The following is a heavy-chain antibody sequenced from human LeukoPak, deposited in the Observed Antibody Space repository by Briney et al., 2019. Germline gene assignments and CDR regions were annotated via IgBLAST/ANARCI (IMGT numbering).Heavy chain of an antibody. CDR1: GFTFSSSA. D-gene: IGHD2-8*02. Sequence: GGSLRLSCAASGFTFSSSAMSWVRQAPGKGLEWLSAISDSGANTYYTDSVKGRFSISRDNSRNTLYLQMSSLRAEDTAVYYCAKDGDTDGTDLDYWGQGTLVTVSS. CDR2: ISDSGANT. V-gene: IGHV3-23*01. J-gene: IGHJ4*02. CDR3: AKDGDTDGTDLDY.